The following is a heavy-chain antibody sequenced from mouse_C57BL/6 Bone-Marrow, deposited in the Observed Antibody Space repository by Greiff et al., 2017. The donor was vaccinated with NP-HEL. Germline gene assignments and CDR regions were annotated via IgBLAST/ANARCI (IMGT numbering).Heavy chain of an antibody. J-gene: IGHJ3*01. V-gene: IGHV3-6*01. D-gene: IGHD1-1*01. CDR1: GYSITSGYY. CDR2: ISYDGSN. CDR3: ARGGITTVVATRGFAY. Sequence: EVQLQESGPGLVKPSQSLSLTCSVTGYSITSGYYWNWIRQFPGNKLEWMGYISYDGSNNYNPSLKNRISITRDTSKNQFFLKLNSVTTEDTATYYCARGGITTVVATRGFAYWGQGTLVTVSA.